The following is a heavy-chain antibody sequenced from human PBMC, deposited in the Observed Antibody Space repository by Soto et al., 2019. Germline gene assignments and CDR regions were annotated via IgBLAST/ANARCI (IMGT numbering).Heavy chain of an antibody. CDR1: GGSISSSSYY. J-gene: IGHJ3*02. Sequence: QLQLQESGPGLVKPSETLSLTCTVSGGSISSSSYYWGWIRQPPGKGLEWIGSIYYSGGTYYNPSLKSRVTISVDTSKNQFSLKLSSVTAADTAVYYCASPRNYDILTGYKISRAFDIWGQGTMVTVSS. CDR2: IYYSGGT. V-gene: IGHV4-39*01. CDR3: ASPRNYDILTGYKISRAFDI. D-gene: IGHD3-9*01.